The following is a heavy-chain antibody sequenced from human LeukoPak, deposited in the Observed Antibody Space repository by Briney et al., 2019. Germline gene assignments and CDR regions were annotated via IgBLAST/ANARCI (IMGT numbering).Heavy chain of an antibody. D-gene: IGHD7-27*01. CDR3: ARETGDGLPYYFDY. Sequence: GGSLRLSCAASGFTFSSYAMHWVRQASGKGLEWVAVISYDGSNKYYADSVKGRFTISRDNSKNTLYLQMNSLRAEDTAVYYCARETGDGLPYYFDYWGQGTLVTVSS. CDR1: GFTFSSYA. J-gene: IGHJ4*02. V-gene: IGHV3-30*14. CDR2: ISYDGSNK.